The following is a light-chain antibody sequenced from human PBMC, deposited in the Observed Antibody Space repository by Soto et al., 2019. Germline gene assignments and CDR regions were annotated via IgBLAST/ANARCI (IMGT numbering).Light chain of an antibody. CDR2: GAS. Sequence: EIVLTQSPGTLSLSPGERATLSCRASQSVSSSYLAWYQHKRGQAPRLLVYGASSRATGIPDRFSGSGSGTDFTLTISRLEPADSAVYYCQQYGRSPTFGGGTRVEIK. CDR3: QQYGRSPT. CDR1: QSVSSSY. J-gene: IGKJ4*01. V-gene: IGKV3-20*01.